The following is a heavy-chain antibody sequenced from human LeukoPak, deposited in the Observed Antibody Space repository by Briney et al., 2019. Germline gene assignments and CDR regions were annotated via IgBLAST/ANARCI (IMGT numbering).Heavy chain of an antibody. D-gene: IGHD3-22*01. V-gene: IGHV3-30*02. CDR3: AKFFEYYYDSSGYSGAFDI. CDR1: GFTFSSYG. J-gene: IGHJ3*02. CDR2: IRYDGSNK. Sequence: PGGSLRLSCAASGFTFSSYGMHWVRQAPGKGLEWVAFIRYDGSNKYYADSVKGRFTISRDNSKNTLYLQMNSLRAEDTAVYYCAKFFEYYYDSSGYSGAFDIWGQGTMVTVSS.